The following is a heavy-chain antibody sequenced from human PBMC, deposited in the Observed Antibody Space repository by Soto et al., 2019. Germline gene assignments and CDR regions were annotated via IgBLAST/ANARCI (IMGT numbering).Heavy chain of an antibody. D-gene: IGHD2-15*01. V-gene: IGHV3-15*07. J-gene: IGHJ6*04. CDR3: TTGSVEGV. CDR1: AFTITNAW. CDR2: IKTKAGGGAT. Sequence: EVQLVESGGGLVKPGGSLRLSCAASAFTITNAWLNWVRQAPGTGLEWGGRIKTKAGGGATDYAAPLKGRFTISRDDSRNTLFLQMNSLKTEDTAVYYCTTGSVEGVWGKGATVTVSS.